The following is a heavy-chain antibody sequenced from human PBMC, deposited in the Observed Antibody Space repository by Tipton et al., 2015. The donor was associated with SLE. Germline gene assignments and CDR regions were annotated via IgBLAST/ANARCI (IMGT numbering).Heavy chain of an antibody. CDR2: FSYSRNT. D-gene: IGHD6-19*01. J-gene: IGHJ4*02. CDR3: ARQPWQWLVRDFDY. Sequence: TLSLTCTVSGGSISSSSYYWGWIRQPPGKGLEWIGSFSYSRNTYYNPSLNSRVTISGDTSKFSLKLSSVTAADTAVYYCARQPWQWLVRDFDYWGQGTLVTVSS. CDR1: GGSISSSSYY. V-gene: IGHV4-39*01.